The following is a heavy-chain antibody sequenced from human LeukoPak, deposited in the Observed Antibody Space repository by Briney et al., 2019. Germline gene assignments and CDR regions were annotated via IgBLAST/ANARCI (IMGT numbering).Heavy chain of an antibody. V-gene: IGHV3-74*01. Sequence: GGSLRLSCAASGFSFSTSWMHWVRQGPGKGLVWVSRISNDASDTIYADSVKGRFTISRDNAKNTLYLQMNSLRAEDTALYYCARDRGGLGSTTFNYWGQGTLVTVSS. D-gene: IGHD6-19*01. J-gene: IGHJ4*02. CDR3: ARDRGGLGSTTFNY. CDR1: GFSFSTSW. CDR2: ISNDASDT.